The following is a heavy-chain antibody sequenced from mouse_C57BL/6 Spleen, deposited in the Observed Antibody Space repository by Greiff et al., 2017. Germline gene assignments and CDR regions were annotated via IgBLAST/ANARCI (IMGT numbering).Heavy chain of an antibody. CDR2: IWSGGST. D-gene: IGHD2-4*01. CDR1: GFSLTSYG. CDR3: ARKPGNYDRYAMDY. Sequence: VKLMESGPGLVQPSQSLSITCTVSGFSLTSYGVHWVRQSPGKGLEWLGVIWSGGSTDYNAAFISRLSISKNNSKSQVFFKMNSLQADDTAIYYCARKPGNYDRYAMDYWGQGTSVTVSS. J-gene: IGHJ4*01. V-gene: IGHV2-2*01.